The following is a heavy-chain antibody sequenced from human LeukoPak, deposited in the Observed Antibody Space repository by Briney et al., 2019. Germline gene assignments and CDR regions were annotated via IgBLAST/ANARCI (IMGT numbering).Heavy chain of an antibody. Sequence: ASVKVSCTASGYTFTSYGISWVRQAPGQGLEWMGWISAYNGNTNYAQKLQGRVTMTTDTSTSTAYMELRSLRSDDTAVYYCARGYCSGGSCYVAYFDYWGQGTLVTVSS. J-gene: IGHJ4*02. CDR1: GYTFTSYG. V-gene: IGHV1-18*04. D-gene: IGHD2-15*01. CDR2: ISAYNGNT. CDR3: ARGYCSGGSCYVAYFDY.